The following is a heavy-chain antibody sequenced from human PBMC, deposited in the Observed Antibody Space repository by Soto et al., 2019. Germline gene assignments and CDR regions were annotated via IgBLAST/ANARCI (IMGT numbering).Heavy chain of an antibody. V-gene: IGHV4-39*01. CDR3: ARLRRFDYYGSGSYLDY. CDR1: GGSISSSSYY. J-gene: IGHJ4*02. Sequence: PSETLSLTCTVSGGSISSSSYYWGWIRQPPGKGLEWIGSIYYSGYTYYNPSLKSRVTISVDTSKNQFSLKLSSVTAADTAVYYCARLRRFDYYGSGSYLDYWGQGTLVTVAS. CDR2: IYYSGYT. D-gene: IGHD3-10*01.